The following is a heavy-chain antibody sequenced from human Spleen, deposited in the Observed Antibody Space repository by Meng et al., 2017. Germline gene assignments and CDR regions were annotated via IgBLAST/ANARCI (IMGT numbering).Heavy chain of an antibody. CDR1: GDTFSDYA. Sequence: QVQLVQSGAEVKEAGSAVKFSCKASGDTFSDYAINWVRQAPGQGLEWMGVIIPIFGAPNYAQKFQGRVTLSADESTRTAYMELSSLKSDDTAVYYCAFGEPPDYWGQGTLVTVSS. CDR2: IIPIFGAP. D-gene: IGHD3-10*01. CDR3: AFGEPPDY. J-gene: IGHJ4*02. V-gene: IGHV1-69*12.